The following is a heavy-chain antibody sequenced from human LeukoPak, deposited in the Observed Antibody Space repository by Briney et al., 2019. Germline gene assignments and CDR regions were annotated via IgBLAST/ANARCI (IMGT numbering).Heavy chain of an antibody. D-gene: IGHD5-18*01. J-gene: IGHJ5*02. Sequence: SETLSLTCTVSGGSITSYYWSWIRQPPGKGLEWIGYIYYSGSTNYNPSLKSRVTISVDTSKNQFSLKLRSVTAADTAVYYCARHVGYGNNWFDPWGQGTLVTVSS. CDR1: GGSITSYY. V-gene: IGHV4-59*08. CDR3: ARHVGYGNNWFDP. CDR2: IYYSGST.